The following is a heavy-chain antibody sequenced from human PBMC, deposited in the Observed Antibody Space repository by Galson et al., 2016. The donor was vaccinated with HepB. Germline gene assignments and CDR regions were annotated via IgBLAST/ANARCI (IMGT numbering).Heavy chain of an antibody. CDR3: ARHTGNGWPFYFNY. CDR1: GGSISTSNDY. J-gene: IGHJ4*02. Sequence: SETLSLTCTVSGGSISTSNDYWGWVRQPLGKGLEWIGSIYSPGDTFYTPSLKSQVTLIVDTAKNQFSLQLNSVTATDTAVYFCARHTGNGWPFYFNYWGQGILVTVSS. V-gene: IGHV4-39*01. CDR2: IYSPGDT. D-gene: IGHD6-19*01.